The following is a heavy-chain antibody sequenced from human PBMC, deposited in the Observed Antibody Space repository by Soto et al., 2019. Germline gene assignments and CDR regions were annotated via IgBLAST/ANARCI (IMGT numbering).Heavy chain of an antibody. CDR3: ARPHGATYNFRY. CDR1: GFTFNAYS. V-gene: IGHV3-23*01. D-gene: IGHD1-1*01. CDR2: ISTTGGST. J-gene: IGHJ4*02. Sequence: DVQLLESGGRLVQPGGSLRLSCAASGFTFNAYSLSWVRQAPGKGLEWVSAISTTGGSTYYADSVKGRFTISRDNSQNTLSLQMNSLRDEDTAVYYCARPHGATYNFRYWGQGTLVTVSS.